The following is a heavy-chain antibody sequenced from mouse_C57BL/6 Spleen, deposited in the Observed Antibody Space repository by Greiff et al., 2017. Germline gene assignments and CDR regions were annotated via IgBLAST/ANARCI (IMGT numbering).Heavy chain of an antibody. CDR3: ASPTGTFAY. CDR1: GYTFTSYW. Sequence: VQLQQPGAELVRPGTSVKLSCKASGYTFTSYWMHWVKQRPGQGLEWIGVIDPSDSYTNYNQKFKGKATLTVDTSSSTAYMQLSSLTSEDSAVYYCASPTGTFAYWGQGTLVTVSA. J-gene: IGHJ3*01. D-gene: IGHD4-1*02. CDR2: IDPSDSYT. V-gene: IGHV1-59*01.